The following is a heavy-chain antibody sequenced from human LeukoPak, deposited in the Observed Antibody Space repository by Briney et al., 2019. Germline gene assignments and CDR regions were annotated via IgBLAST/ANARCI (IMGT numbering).Heavy chain of an antibody. D-gene: IGHD2-15*01. CDR2: INPNSGGT. CDR1: GYTFTGYY. V-gene: IGHV1-2*02. J-gene: IGHJ6*02. CDR3: ARLSSAYYYYGMDV. Sequence: ASVKVSCKASGYTFTGYYMHWVRQAPGQGLEWMGWINPNSGGTNYAQKFQGRVTMTRDTSISTAYMELSRLRSDDTAVYYCARLSSAYYYYGMDVWGQGTTVTVSS.